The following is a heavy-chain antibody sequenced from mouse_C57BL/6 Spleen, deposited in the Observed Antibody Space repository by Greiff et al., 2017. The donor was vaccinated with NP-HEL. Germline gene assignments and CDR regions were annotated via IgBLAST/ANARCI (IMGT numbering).Heavy chain of an antibody. V-gene: IGHV1-80*01. D-gene: IGHD1-1*01. Sequence: VQQQQSGAELVKPGASVKISCKASGYAFSSYWMNWVKQRPGKGLEWIGQIYPGDGDTNYNGKFKGKATLTADKSSSTAYMQLSSLTSEDSAVYFCARGGYGSRSAYWGQGTLVTVSA. CDR3: ARGGYGSRSAY. CDR1: GYAFSSYW. J-gene: IGHJ3*01. CDR2: IYPGDGDT.